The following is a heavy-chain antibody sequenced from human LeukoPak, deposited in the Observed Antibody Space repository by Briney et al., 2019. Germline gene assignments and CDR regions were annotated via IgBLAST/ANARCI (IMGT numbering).Heavy chain of an antibody. CDR2: IYYSGST. V-gene: IGHV4-38-2*02. D-gene: IGHD2-2*02. CDR1: GYPISSGYY. Sequence: SETLSLTCTVSGYPISSGYYWSWLRQPPGKGLEWIGSIYYSGSTYYNPSLKSRVTISVETSKNQFSLKLSSVTAADTAVYYCARILGYCSSTSCYTLSYYYYYMDVWGKGTTVTVSS. CDR3: ARILGYCSSTSCYTLSYYYYYMDV. J-gene: IGHJ6*03.